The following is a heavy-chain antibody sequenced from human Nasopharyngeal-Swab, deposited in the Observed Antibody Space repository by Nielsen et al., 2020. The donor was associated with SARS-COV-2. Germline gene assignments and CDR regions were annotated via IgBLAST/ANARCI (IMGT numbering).Heavy chain of an antibody. CDR3: AKPYSVWFGELFPAEYFQH. D-gene: IGHD3-10*01. Sequence: GESLKISCAASGFTFSSYGMHWVRQAPGKGLEWVAVIWYDGSNKYYADSVKGRFTISRDNSKNTLYLQTNSLRAEDTAVYYCAKPYSVWFGELFPAEYFQHWGQGTLVTVSS. CDR2: IWYDGSNK. J-gene: IGHJ1*01. CDR1: GFTFSSYG. V-gene: IGHV3-30*02.